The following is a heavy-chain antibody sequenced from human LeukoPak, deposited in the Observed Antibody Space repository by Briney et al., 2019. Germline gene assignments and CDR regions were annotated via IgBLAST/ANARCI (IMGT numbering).Heavy chain of an antibody. V-gene: IGHV3-21*04. J-gene: IGHJ6*03. D-gene: IGHD1-14*01. CDR1: GFTFSDYS. CDR3: SRAGSNFYYCYYLHV. CDR2: ISTVSTYT. Sequence: GGSLRLSCAASGFTFSDYSMNWVRQAPGKGLEWVASISTVSTYTFYAESLKGRISISRDNAKNSLILQMSSLRADDTAVYYCSRAGSNFYYCYYLHVWGKGTTVTVSS.